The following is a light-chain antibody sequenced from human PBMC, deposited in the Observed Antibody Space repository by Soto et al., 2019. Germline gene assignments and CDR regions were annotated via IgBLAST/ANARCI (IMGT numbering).Light chain of an antibody. CDR1: QSILSSSNNKNY. CDR2: WAS. V-gene: IGKV4-1*01. Sequence: DIVMTQSPDSLAVSLGERATINCKSSQSILSSSNNKNYLGWYQKKPGQPPKLLIYWASTRESGVPDRLSGSGSGTDFTLTISSLQAEDVAFYYCQQYYGTPITFGGGTKVEIK. J-gene: IGKJ4*01. CDR3: QQYYGTPIT.